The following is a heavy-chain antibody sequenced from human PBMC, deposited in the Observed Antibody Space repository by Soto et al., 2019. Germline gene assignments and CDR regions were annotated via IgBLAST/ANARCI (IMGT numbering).Heavy chain of an antibody. V-gene: IGHV1-18*04. CDR1: GYTFTTYD. CDR3: ARGPPTSCSGGNCYSHYFDY. Sequence: GASAKVSCKASGYTFTTYDISWVRQAPGQGLEWLVLISPNSGRPSYAQKLQDRVTMTTDTSTNIAYMELRSLRSDDTAIYYCARGPPTSCSGGNCYSHYFDYWGQGTLATVSS. D-gene: IGHD2-15*01. CDR2: ISPNSGRP. J-gene: IGHJ4*02.